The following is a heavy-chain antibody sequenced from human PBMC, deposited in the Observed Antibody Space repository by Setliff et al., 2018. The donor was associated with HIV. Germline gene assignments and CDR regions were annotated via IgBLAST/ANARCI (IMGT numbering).Heavy chain of an antibody. D-gene: IGHD2-15*01. J-gene: IGHJ5*02. CDR3: ARVRYCSGGSCYGGEYWFDP. Sequence: ASVKVSCKASGYTFTSYYIHWVRQAPGQGLEWVGVIHPSGGSTSYAQSFQDRVTMTRDTSTGTVYMELSSLRSEDTAVYYCARVRYCSGGSCYGGEYWFDPWGQGTLVTVSS. CDR1: GYTFTSYY. CDR2: IHPSGGST. V-gene: IGHV1-46*01.